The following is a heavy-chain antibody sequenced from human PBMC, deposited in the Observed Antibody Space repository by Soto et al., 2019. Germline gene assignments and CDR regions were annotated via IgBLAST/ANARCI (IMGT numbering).Heavy chain of an antibody. J-gene: IGHJ6*02. D-gene: IGHD1-20*01. V-gene: IGHV3-49*04. CDR1: GFTFGYYA. CDR3: TLAPLYNWNYFNYGMDV. Sequence: PGGSLRLSCTASGFTFGYYAMSWVRQAPGKGLEWVGFIRSKAYGGTTEYAASVKGRFTISRDDSKSIAYLQMNSLKTEDTAVYYCTLAPLYNWNYFNYGMDVWGQGTTVTVS. CDR2: IRSKAYGGTT.